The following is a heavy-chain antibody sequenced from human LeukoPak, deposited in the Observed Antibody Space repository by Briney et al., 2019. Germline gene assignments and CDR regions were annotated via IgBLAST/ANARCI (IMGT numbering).Heavy chain of an antibody. D-gene: IGHD5-24*01. J-gene: IGHJ4*02. CDR3: ASADGYKIDY. CDR2: IYHGGST. CDR1: GDSISGSSYY. V-gene: IGHV4-39*01. Sequence: SETLSLTCTVSGDSISGSSYYWGWIRQPSGKGLEWIGNIYHGGSTYYNPSLKSRVSISVDTSNNQFSLKVSSVTAADTAVYYCASADGYKIDYWGQGTLVTVSS.